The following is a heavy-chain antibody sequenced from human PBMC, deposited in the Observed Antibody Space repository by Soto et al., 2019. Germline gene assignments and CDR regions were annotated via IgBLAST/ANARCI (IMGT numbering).Heavy chain of an antibody. J-gene: IGHJ6*02. CDR2: IGTAGDT. D-gene: IGHD2-15*01. CDR1: GFTFSSYD. Sequence: GGSLRLSCAASGFTFSSYDMHWVRQATGKGLEWVSAIGTAGDTYYPGSVKGRFTISRENAKNSLYLQMNSLRAGDTAVYYCARAPSDCSGGSCYFGHYYYYGMDVWGQGTTVTVSS. CDR3: ARAPSDCSGGSCYFGHYYYYGMDV. V-gene: IGHV3-13*04.